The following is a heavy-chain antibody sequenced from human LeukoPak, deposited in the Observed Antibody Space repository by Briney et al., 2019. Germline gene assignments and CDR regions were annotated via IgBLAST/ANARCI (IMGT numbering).Heavy chain of an antibody. V-gene: IGHV3-23*01. D-gene: IGHD5-12*01. J-gene: IGHJ6*03. Sequence: GRSLRLSCAPSGFTFSSYAMSWVRQAPGKGMEWVSSISGSGGSIHYAHTVKGRFHISRDNSKNTLYLQMSSLRAEDTAVYYCAKDSGYDSSYYYYMDVWGKGTTVTVSS. CDR2: ISGSGGSI. CDR3: AKDSGYDSSYYYYMDV. CDR1: GFTFSSYA.